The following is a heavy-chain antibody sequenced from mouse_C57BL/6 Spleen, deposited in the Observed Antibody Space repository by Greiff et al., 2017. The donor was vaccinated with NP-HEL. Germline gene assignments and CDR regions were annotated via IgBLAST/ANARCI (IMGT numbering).Heavy chain of an antibody. D-gene: IGHD1-1*01. CDR1: GYTFTSYW. J-gene: IGHJ2*01. V-gene: IGHV1-53*01. CDR2: INPSNGGT. Sequence: QVQLQQPGTELVKPGASVKLSCKASGYTFTSYWMHWVKQRPGQGLEWIGNINPSNGGTNYIEKFKSKATLTVDKSSSTAYMQLSSLTAEDSAVYYCARAYGSSFPYFDYWGQGTTLTVSS. CDR3: ARAYGSSFPYFDY.